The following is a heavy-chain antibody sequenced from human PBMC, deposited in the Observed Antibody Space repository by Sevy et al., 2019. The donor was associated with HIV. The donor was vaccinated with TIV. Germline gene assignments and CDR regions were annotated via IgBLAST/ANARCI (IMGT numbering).Heavy chain of an antibody. Sequence: GGSLRLSCLSSGFPFGDFAISWVRQAPGKGLEWVGLIRSKDYGGTTEYAASVKGRFTISRDDSKSGAYLQMNSLKVEDTAIYYCAQKHQTYFWGRGTLVTVSS. CDR3: AQKHQTYF. D-gene: IGHD3-10*01. V-gene: IGHV3-49*04. CDR2: IRSKDYGGTT. J-gene: IGHJ2*01. CDR1: GFPFGDFA.